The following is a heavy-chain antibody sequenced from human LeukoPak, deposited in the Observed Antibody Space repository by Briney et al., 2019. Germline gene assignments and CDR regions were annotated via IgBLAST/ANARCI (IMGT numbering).Heavy chain of an antibody. V-gene: IGHV1-8*01. D-gene: IGHD6-13*01. Sequence: ASVKVSCKASGYTFTSYDINWVRQATGQGLEWMGWMNPNSGNTGYAQKFQGRVTMTRNTSISTAYMELNSLRAEDTALYYCAKDRSYTAAGYFQHWGQGTLVTVSS. CDR1: GYTFTSYD. CDR2: MNPNSGNT. CDR3: AKDRSYTAAGYFQH. J-gene: IGHJ1*01.